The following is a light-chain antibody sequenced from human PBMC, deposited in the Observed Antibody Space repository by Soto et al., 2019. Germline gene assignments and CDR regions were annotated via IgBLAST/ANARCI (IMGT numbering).Light chain of an antibody. V-gene: IGLV2-14*03. CDR1: SSDVGNYNY. Sequence: QSALTQPASVSGSLGQSITISCTGTSSDVGNYNYVSWYQQHPGKAPKLMIYDVNNRPSGVSNRFSGSKSGNTASLTISGLQAEDEADYYCSSYTTNSVIVGGGTKVTVL. CDR3: SSYTTNSVI. CDR2: DVN. J-gene: IGLJ2*01.